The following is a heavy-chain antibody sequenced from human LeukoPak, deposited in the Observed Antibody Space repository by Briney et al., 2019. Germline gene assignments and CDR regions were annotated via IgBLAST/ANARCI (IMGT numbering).Heavy chain of an antibody. D-gene: IGHD1-26*01. CDR1: GFTFSSYA. Sequence: QSGGSLRLSCAASGFTFSSYAMSWVRQAPGMGLQWVSSIRSGGDSTYYADSVKGRFTISRDNSKNTLYLQMNSLRAEDAAIYYCAKSYSGNWYSFDYVGQGTLVTVSS. J-gene: IGHJ4*02. CDR2: IRSGGDST. CDR3: AKSYSGNWYSFDY. V-gene: IGHV3-23*01.